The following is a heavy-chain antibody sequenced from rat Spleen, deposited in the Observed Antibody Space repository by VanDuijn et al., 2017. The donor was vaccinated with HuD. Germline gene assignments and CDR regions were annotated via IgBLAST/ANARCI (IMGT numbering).Heavy chain of an antibody. V-gene: IGHV2-1*01. D-gene: IGHD1-5*01. CDR3: TREGTTTSVFAY. J-gene: IGHJ2*01. CDR1: GFSLTTNS. Sequence: QVQLKESGPGLVQPSQTLSLTCTVSGFSLTTNSVHWVRQPPGKGLERMGGIWGDGSTDYNLGLKSRLIISRDTSKSQVFLKMNSLQTEDTAIYYCTREGTTTSVFAYWGQGVMVSVSS. CDR2: IWGDGST.